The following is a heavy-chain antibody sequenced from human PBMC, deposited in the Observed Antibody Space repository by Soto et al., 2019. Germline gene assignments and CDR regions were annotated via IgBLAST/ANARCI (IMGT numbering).Heavy chain of an antibody. J-gene: IGHJ5*02. CDR1: GGSISSSSYY. CDR3: ARGQDIVVVPPA. D-gene: IGHD2-2*01. CDR2: IYYSGST. V-gene: IGHV4-39*01. Sequence: SETLSLTCTVSGGSISSSSYYWGWIRQPPGKGLEWIGSIYYSGSTYYNPSLKSRVTISVDTSKNQFSLNLSSVTAADTAVYYCARGQDIVVVPPALVQGTLVTVSS.